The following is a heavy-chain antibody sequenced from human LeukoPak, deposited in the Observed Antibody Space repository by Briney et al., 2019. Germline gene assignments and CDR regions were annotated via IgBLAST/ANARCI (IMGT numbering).Heavy chain of an antibody. Sequence: GESLKISCAASGFTVSSNYMSWVRQAPGKGLEWVSVIYSGGSTYYADSVKGRFTISRDNSKNTLYLRMNSLRAEDTAVYYCARDSGGYSHWGQGTLVTVSS. D-gene: IGHD3-22*01. CDR1: GFTVSSNY. CDR3: ARDSGGYSH. CDR2: IYSGGST. V-gene: IGHV3-53*01. J-gene: IGHJ4*02.